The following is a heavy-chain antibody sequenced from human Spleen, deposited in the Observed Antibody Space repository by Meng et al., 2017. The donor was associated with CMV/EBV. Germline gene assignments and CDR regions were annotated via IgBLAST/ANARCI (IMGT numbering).Heavy chain of an antibody. CDR2: IFSSDEK. D-gene: IGHD6-6*01. J-gene: IGHJ5*01. CDR1: GFSLSDPSMG. Sequence: SGPTLVKPTATLTLTCTVSGFSLSDPSMGVSWIRQPPGKALEWLAHIFSSDEKSYSTSLRSRLTISTDTSKSQVVLTITYMDPVDTATYYCARTSGEYSTVFDSCGQGTLVTVSS. V-gene: IGHV2-26*01. CDR3: ARTSGEYSTVFDS.